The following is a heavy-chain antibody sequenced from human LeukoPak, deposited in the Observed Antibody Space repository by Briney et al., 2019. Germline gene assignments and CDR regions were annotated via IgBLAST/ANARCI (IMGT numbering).Heavy chain of an antibody. J-gene: IGHJ4*02. V-gene: IGHV3-48*02. CDR2: IGPDSRNI. D-gene: IGHD1-26*01. Sequence: VGSLRLSCVGSGFIFSDYGMNWVRQAPGKGLEWRSYIGPDSRNIYYAGSVRGRFTISRDNAKNSLFLQMNSLRDEDTAIYYCARDIPNSGTDLDSWGQGTLLTVSS. CDR1: GFIFSDYG. CDR3: ARDIPNSGTDLDS.